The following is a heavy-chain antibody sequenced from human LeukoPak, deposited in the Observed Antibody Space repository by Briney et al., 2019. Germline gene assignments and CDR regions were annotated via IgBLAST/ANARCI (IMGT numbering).Heavy chain of an antibody. CDR1: GYSFTSYW. J-gene: IGHJ4*02. CDR3: ARRYYAILTGYYIDY. D-gene: IGHD3-9*01. V-gene: IGHV5-51*01. CDR2: IYPGDTNN. Sequence: GASLMISCKGSGYSFTSYWICWLRQIPGKVVEWMGIIYPGDTNNSYSPSFQDQATISADKYISTAHLQWSSLKASHTDMYHCARRYYAILTGYYIDYWGQGTLVTVSS.